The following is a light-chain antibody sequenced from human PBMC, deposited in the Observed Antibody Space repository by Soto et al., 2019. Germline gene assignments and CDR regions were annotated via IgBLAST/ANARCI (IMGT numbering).Light chain of an antibody. CDR1: QSLLQSNGYKY. V-gene: IGKV2-28*01. J-gene: IGKJ5*01. CDR3: MQALQTPIT. Sequence: DIVMTQSPLSLSVTPGESASISCRASQSLLQSNGYKYLDWYLQRPGQSPKLLIYLGSNRAHGVPDGFSGSGTGRDLTLKLSSVEADDVGVYYCMQALQTPITFGQGTRLEIK. CDR2: LGS.